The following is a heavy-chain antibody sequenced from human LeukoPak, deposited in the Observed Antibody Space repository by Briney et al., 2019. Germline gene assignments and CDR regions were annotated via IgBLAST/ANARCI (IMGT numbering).Heavy chain of an antibody. J-gene: IGHJ4*02. D-gene: IGHD4-17*01. CDR3: ARDNYGDYGFDY. CDR1: GGSFSSAYYY. CDR2: IYYSGST. Sequence: SETLSLTCTVSGGSFSSAYYYWSWIRQPPGKGLEWIGYIYYSGSTYYNPSLTSRVTISVDTSKNQFSLKLSSVTAADTGVYYCARDNYGDYGFDYWGQGSLVTVSS. V-gene: IGHV4-30-4*08.